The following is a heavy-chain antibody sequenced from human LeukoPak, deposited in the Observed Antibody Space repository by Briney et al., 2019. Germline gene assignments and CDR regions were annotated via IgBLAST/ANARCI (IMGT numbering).Heavy chain of an antibody. D-gene: IGHD6-6*01. CDR3: ARSSYSSSSSV. CDR2: INSDGSEG. Sequence: GGFLRLSCAVSGFTFSGFWMSWSRQAPGKGLEWVASINSDGSEGYYADVVKGRFTISRDNAKNSLYLQINSLRAEDTAEYYCARSSYSSSSSVWGQGTMVTVSS. CDR1: GFTFSGFW. J-gene: IGHJ3*01. V-gene: IGHV3-7*03.